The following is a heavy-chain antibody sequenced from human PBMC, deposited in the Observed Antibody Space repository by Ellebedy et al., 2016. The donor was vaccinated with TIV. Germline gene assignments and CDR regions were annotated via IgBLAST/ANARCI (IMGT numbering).Heavy chain of an antibody. D-gene: IGHD3-10*01. Sequence: GGSLRLXCAASGFTFSSYAMSWVRQAPGKGLEWVSAISGSGGSTYYADSVKGRFTISRDNSKNTLYLQMNSLRAEDTAVYYCAKERQQWFGELSFDYWGQGTLVTVSS. CDR2: ISGSGGST. CDR1: GFTFSSYA. J-gene: IGHJ4*02. CDR3: AKERQQWFGELSFDY. V-gene: IGHV3-23*01.